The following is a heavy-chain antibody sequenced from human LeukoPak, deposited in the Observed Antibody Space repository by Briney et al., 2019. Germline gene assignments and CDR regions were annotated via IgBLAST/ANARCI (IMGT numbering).Heavy chain of an antibody. CDR2: IYHSGST. CDR1: GYSISSGYY. D-gene: IGHD6-19*01. V-gene: IGHV4-38-2*02. J-gene: IGHJ4*02. CDR3: ARPRIAVAGGGFDY. Sequence: SETLSLTCTVSGYSISSGYYWGWIRQPPGKGLEWIGSIYHSGSTYYNPSLKSRVTISVDTSKNQFSLKLSSVTAADTAVYYCARPRIAVAGGGFDYWGQGTLVTVSS.